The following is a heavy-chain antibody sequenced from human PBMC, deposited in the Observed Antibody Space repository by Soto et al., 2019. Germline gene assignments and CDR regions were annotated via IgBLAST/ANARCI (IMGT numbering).Heavy chain of an antibody. J-gene: IGHJ4*02. D-gene: IGHD4-17*01. CDR2: ISYDGSNK. V-gene: IGHV3-30*18. Sequence: PGGSLRLSCAASGFTFSSYGMHWVRQAPGKGLEWVAVISYDGSNKYYADSVKGRFTISRDNSKNTLYLQMNSLRAEDTAVYYCAKDAPTMTTEGYFDYWGQGTLVTVSS. CDR1: GFTFSSYG. CDR3: AKDAPTMTTEGYFDY.